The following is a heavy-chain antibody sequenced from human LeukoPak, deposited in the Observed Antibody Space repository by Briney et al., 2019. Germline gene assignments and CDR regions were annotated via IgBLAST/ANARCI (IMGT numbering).Heavy chain of an antibody. D-gene: IGHD3-22*01. Sequence: ASVKVSCKASGYTFTGYYMHWVRQAPGQGLEWMGWINPNSGGTNYAQKFQGRVTMTRDTSISTAYMELSGLRSDDTAVYYCARKGGGHYYDSSGYYPLDYWGQGTLVTVSS. CDR3: ARKGGGHYYDSSGYYPLDY. J-gene: IGHJ4*02. CDR2: INPNSGGT. CDR1: GYTFTGYY. V-gene: IGHV1-2*02.